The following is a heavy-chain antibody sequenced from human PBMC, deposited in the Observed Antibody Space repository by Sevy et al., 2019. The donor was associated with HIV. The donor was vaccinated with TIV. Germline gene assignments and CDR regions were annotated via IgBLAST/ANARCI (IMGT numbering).Heavy chain of an antibody. CDR1: GYSFTGYY. Sequence: ASVKVSCKASGYSFTGYYVHWLRQAPGQGLEWMGWINPGTGGTYFARRFQDRVTLTTGKSITTAFMELNGLTFEDTAVYCCARMGDYADTSGYYPLKYWGQGTLVTVSS. D-gene: IGHD3-22*01. CDR2: INPGTGGT. V-gene: IGHV1-2*02. J-gene: IGHJ4*02. CDR3: ARMGDYADTSGYYPLKY.